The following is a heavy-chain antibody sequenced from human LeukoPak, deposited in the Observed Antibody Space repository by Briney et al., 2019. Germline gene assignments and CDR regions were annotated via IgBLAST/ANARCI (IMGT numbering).Heavy chain of an antibody. Sequence: GGSLRLSCTASGFTFGDYAITWVRQAPGKGLEWVGFIGSKAYRGATEYAASVKGRFTISRDDSKSIVYLQMSSLKTDDTAVYYCAKDRSGYNWGQGTLVTVSS. J-gene: IGHJ4*02. V-gene: IGHV3-49*04. D-gene: IGHD3-22*01. CDR3: AKDRSGYN. CDR2: IGSKAYRGAT. CDR1: GFTFGDYA.